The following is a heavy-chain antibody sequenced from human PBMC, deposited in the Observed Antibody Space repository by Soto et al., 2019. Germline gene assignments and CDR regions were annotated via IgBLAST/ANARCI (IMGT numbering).Heavy chain of an antibody. Sequence: VGSLRLSCAASGFTFSSYAMHWVRQAPGKGLEWVAVISYDGSNKYYADSVKGRFTISRDNSKNTLYLQMNSLRAEDTAVYYCARAWDDSSGYSFDYWGQGTLVTVSS. CDR1: GFTFSSYA. CDR2: ISYDGSNK. D-gene: IGHD3-22*01. J-gene: IGHJ4*02. CDR3: ARAWDDSSGYSFDY. V-gene: IGHV3-30-3*01.